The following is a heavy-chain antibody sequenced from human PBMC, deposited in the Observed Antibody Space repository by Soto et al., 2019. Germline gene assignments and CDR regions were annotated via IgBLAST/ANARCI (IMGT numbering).Heavy chain of an antibody. D-gene: IGHD1-26*01. Sequence: SANLSSKASGYAFASCCRCWVRKSPGQGLEWMGWISAYNGNTNYVQKFQGRVTMTTDTSTSTAYMELRSLRSDDTAVYYGARTLNTWLVGLDWGQGTLVTVSS. V-gene: IGHV1-18*01. CDR1: GYAFASCC. J-gene: IGHJ4*02. CDR3: ARTLNTWLVGLD. CDR2: ISAYNGNT.